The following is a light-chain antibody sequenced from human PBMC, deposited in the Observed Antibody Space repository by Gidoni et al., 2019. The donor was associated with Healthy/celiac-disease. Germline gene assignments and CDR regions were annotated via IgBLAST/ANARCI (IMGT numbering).Light chain of an antibody. CDR1: QSVSSY. CDR3: QQRSNWPPRIT. V-gene: IGKV3-11*01. CDR2: DAS. J-gene: IGKJ4*01. Sequence: EIVLTQSPATLPLSPGERATLSCRASQSVSSYLAWYQQKPGQAPRLLIYDASNRATGIPARFSGSGSGTDFTLTISSLEPEDFAVYYCQQRSNWPPRITFXGXTKVXIK.